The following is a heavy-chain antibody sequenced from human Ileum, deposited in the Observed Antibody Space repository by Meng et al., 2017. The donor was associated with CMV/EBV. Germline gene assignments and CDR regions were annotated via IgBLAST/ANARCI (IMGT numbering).Heavy chain of an antibody. Sequence: SGFTFSSYAMNWVRQAPGKELEWVASIYSATKSIHYVDSVKGRFIISRDDSQNTMYLQMNSLRVEDTAVYYCAKRPLQAERLGFDPWGQGTLVTVSS. CDR1: GFTFSSYA. D-gene: IGHD1-1*01. J-gene: IGHJ5*02. CDR2: IYSATKSI. V-gene: IGHV3-23*03. CDR3: AKRPLQAERLGFDP.